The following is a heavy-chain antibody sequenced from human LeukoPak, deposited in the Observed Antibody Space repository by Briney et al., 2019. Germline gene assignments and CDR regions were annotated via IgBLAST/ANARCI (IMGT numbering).Heavy chain of an antibody. CDR2: IYSSGST. CDR1: GGSISGWY. CDR3: ARDPPDYGDYDASGGDGY. Sequence: KPSETLSLTCSVSGGSISGWYWSWIRQPPGKGLEWIGHIYSSGSTNYNPSLKSRVTMSVDTSKNQFSLKLSSVTAADTAVYYCARDPPDYGDYDASGGDGYWGQGTLVTVSS. J-gene: IGHJ4*02. V-gene: IGHV4-59*12. D-gene: IGHD4-17*01.